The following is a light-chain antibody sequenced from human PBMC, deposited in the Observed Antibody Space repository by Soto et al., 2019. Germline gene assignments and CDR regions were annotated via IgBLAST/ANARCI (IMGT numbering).Light chain of an antibody. V-gene: IGKV3-20*01. CDR3: QQYGTSPIT. Sequence: ENVLTQSPGTLSLSPGERATISYRASQTVRSYLTWYQQRPGQAPRLLISGASRRATGIPDRFSGSGSGTDFTLTISRLEPEDFALYYCQQYGTSPITFGQGTRLEIK. CDR2: GAS. J-gene: IGKJ5*01. CDR1: QTVRSY.